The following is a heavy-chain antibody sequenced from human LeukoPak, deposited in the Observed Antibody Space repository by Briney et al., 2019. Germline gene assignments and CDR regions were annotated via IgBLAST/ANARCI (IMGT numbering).Heavy chain of an antibody. CDR1: GFRFGDYA. CDR2: IRSKTYGGTT. Sequence: GGSLRLSCTAFGFRFGDYAMSWARQAPGKGLEWVGFIRSKTYGGTTEYGASAKGRFTISRDDSKSIAYLQMNSMKTEDTAVYYCTRAPRGSGIYHYFFDYWGQGTLATVSS. J-gene: IGHJ4*02. D-gene: IGHD3-10*01. CDR3: TRAPRGSGIYHYFFDY. V-gene: IGHV3-49*04.